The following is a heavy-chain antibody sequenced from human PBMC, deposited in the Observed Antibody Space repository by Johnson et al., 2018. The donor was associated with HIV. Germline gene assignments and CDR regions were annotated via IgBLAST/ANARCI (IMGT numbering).Heavy chain of an antibody. CDR3: ARVTMIVVVMQAFDI. CDR1: GLTFSNYW. V-gene: IGHV3-7*02. Sequence: VQLVESGGGLVQSGGSLRLSCAASGLTFSNYWMSWVRQAPGKGLEWVANIKQDGSETYYVDSVKGRFTISRDNAKNTLYLQMNSLRAEDTAVYYCARVTMIVVVMQAFDIWGQGTMVTVSS. J-gene: IGHJ3*02. CDR2: IKQDGSET. D-gene: IGHD3-22*01.